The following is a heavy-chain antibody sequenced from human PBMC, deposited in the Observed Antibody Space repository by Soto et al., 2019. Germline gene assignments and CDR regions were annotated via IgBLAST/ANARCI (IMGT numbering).Heavy chain of an antibody. J-gene: IGHJ6*02. D-gene: IGHD1-26*01. CDR3: ARTRSAWSDFHYYSLDV. Sequence: GGSLRLSCAASGFAFNSYGMHWVRQGPGNGLEWVAFISYDSTKTYYADSVKGRFTISRDNSNSALYVQMNSLTGEDTAVYYCARTRSAWSDFHYYSLDVWGQGTTVTVSS. V-gene: IGHV3-30*03. CDR1: GFAFNSYG. CDR2: ISYDSTKT.